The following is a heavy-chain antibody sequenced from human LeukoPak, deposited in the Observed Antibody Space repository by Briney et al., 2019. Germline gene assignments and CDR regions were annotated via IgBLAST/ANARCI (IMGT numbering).Heavy chain of an antibody. CDR2: TI. CDR1: RFTFSDYY. CDR3: ARDDYDYVWGSYRHHYFDY. D-gene: IGHD3-16*02. Sequence: GGSLRLSCAASRFTFSDYYMNWIRQAPGKGLEWVYTISYADSVRGRFTISRDNTKNSLYLQMNSLRAEDTAVYYCARDDYDYVWGSYRHHYFDYWGQGTLVTVSS. J-gene: IGHJ4*02. V-gene: IGHV3-69-1*01.